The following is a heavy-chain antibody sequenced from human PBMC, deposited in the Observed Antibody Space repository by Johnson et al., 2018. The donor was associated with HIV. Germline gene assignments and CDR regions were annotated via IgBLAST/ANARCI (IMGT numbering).Heavy chain of an antibody. J-gene: IGHJ3*02. V-gene: IGHV3-30*02. D-gene: IGHD2-2*01. CDR3: GKDSSSRMGFPGFDI. Sequence: QVQLVESGGGLVQPGGSLRLSCAASGFTVSSNYMSWVRQAPGKGLEWVAFIRYDGSNKYYADSVKGRFTISRDNSKNTLYLQMSSLRLEDTALYYCGKDSSSRMGFPGFDIWGPGTMVTVSS. CDR2: IRYDGSNK. CDR1: GFTVSSNY.